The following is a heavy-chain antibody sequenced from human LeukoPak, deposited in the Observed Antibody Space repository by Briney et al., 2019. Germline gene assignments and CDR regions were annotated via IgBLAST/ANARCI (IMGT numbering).Heavy chain of an antibody. Sequence: SETLSLTCTVYGGSISSSSYYWDWIRQPPGKGLEWTGRIYYSGSTYYNPSLKSRVTISVDTSKNQFSLKLSSVTGADTAVYYCARIAVAGTDFDYWGQGTLDTVSS. CDR2: IYYSGST. CDR1: GGSISSSSYY. D-gene: IGHD6-19*01. J-gene: IGHJ4*02. V-gene: IGHV4-39*01. CDR3: ARIAVAGTDFDY.